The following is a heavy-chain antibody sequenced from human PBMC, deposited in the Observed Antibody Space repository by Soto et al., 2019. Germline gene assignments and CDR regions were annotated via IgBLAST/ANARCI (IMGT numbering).Heavy chain of an antibody. V-gene: IGHV4-34*01. CDR2: INHSGST. D-gene: IGHD4-17*01. CDR3: ARVPRYGDFDY. CDR1: GGSFSGYY. Sequence: PSETLSLTCAVYGGSFSGYYWSWIRQPPGKGLEWIGEINHSGSTNYNPSLKSRVTISVDTSKNQFSLKLSSVTAADTAVYYCARVPRYGDFDYWGQGTLVTVSS. J-gene: IGHJ4*02.